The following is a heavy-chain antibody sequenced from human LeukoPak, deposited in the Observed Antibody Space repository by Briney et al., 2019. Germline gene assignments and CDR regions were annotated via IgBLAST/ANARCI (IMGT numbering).Heavy chain of an antibody. CDR2: IRYDGSNK. Sequence: GGSLRLSCAASGFTFSSYGMHWVRQAPGKGLEWVAFIRYDGSNKYYADSVKGRFTISRDNPKNTLYLQMNSLRAEDTAVYYCAKAAWDYYYYMDVWGKGTTVTVSS. V-gene: IGHV3-30*02. CDR1: GFTFSSYG. J-gene: IGHJ6*03. CDR3: AKAAWDYYYYMDV. D-gene: IGHD1-26*01.